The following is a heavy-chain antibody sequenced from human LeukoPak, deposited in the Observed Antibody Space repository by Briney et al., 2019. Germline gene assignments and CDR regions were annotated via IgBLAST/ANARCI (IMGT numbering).Heavy chain of an antibody. CDR1: GFTFISYA. D-gene: IGHD6-13*01. J-gene: IGHJ1*01. Sequence: PGGCLRLSCAASGFTFISYAMHSVRQAPGKGLEWVEVITYDGSNKYYAESVKGRFTNSRDNSKNTLYLQINSLRAEDTAGYYCARDRTRQQLVRRRGGYFQQWREGTVV. CDR3: ARDRTRQQLVRRRGGYFQQ. CDR2: ITYDGSNK. V-gene: IGHV3-30*04.